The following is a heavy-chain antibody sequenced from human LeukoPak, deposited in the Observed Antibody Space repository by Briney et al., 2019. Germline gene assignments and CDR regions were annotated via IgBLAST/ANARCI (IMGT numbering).Heavy chain of an antibody. Sequence: SETLSLTCTVSGGSISSYYWSWIRQPPGKGLEWIGYIYYSGSTNYNPSLKSQVTISVDTSKNQFSLKLSSVTAADTAVYYCARNMVRGMYYYYGMDVWGQGTTVTVSS. CDR1: GGSISSYY. D-gene: IGHD3-10*01. V-gene: IGHV4-59*12. J-gene: IGHJ6*02. CDR2: IYYSGST. CDR3: ARNMVRGMYYYYGMDV.